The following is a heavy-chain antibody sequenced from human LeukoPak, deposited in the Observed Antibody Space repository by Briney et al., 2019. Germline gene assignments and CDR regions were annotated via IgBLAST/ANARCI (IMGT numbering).Heavy chain of an antibody. CDR3: AKGRQYSYGYYYFDY. D-gene: IGHD5-18*01. V-gene: IGHV3-23*01. CDR2: ISGSGGST. CDR1: GFTFSSYA. Sequence: PGGSLRLSCAASGFTFSSYAMSWVRQAPGKGLEWVSAISGSGGSTYYADSVKGRFTISRDNSKNTLYLQMNSLRAEDTAVYYCAKGRQYSYGYYYFDYWGQGTLVTVSS. J-gene: IGHJ4*02.